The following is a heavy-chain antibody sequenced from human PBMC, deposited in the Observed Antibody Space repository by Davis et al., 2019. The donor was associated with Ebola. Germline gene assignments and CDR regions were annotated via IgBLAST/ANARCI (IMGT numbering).Heavy chain of an antibody. CDR1: AASIRPCY. V-gene: IGHV4-59*01. Sequence: MPSELLSSPFPALAASIRPCYWSWTRQPPGKGLEWIGYIHNIVITNYNPSLNSRVTISVDTSKNQVSLKLDSATAADTAVYYCARGTGAVTTYAFDIWGQGTTVTVSS. D-gene: IGHD4-17*01. J-gene: IGHJ3*02. CDR3: ARGTGAVTTYAFDI. CDR2: IHNIVIT.